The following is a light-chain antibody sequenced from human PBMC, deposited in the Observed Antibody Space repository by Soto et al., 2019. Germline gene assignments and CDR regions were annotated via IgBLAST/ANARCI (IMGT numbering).Light chain of an antibody. Sequence: EIVLTQSPGTLSLSPGERATVSCRASQSVNSDYLGWFQQKPGQAPRLLIYGASTRATGIPDRFSGSGSGTYFPLTISRLEHEDFAVYYCHHYGGSPNTFGQGTRLDIK. CDR1: QSVNSDY. J-gene: IGKJ5*01. CDR2: GAS. CDR3: HHYGGSPNT. V-gene: IGKV3-20*01.